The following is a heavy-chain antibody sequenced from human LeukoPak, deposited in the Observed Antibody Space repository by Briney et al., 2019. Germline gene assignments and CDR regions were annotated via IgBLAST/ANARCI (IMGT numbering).Heavy chain of an antibody. CDR1: GFTFSNYW. V-gene: IGHV3-7*01. CDR3: ARDYWWNYDY. D-gene: IGHD1-7*01. CDR2: INLDGSQK. Sequence: GGSLRLSCAASGFTFSNYWMAWVRQAPGKGPEWVANINLDGSQKYYVDSVKGRFTISRDNSKNTIYLQMDSLRAEDTAIYYCARDYWWNYDYWGQGTLVTVSS. J-gene: IGHJ4*02.